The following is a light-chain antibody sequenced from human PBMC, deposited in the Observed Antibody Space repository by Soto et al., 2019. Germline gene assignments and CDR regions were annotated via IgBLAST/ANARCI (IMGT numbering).Light chain of an antibody. Sequence: EMVMTQSPATLSVSPGERATLSCRASQSVSSNLAWYQQKPGQAPRLLIYGASTRATGIPARFSGSGSGTEFTLTISSLQSEDFAVYYCQQYNNWPRTFGQGTRWIAN. CDR2: GAS. J-gene: IGKJ1*01. V-gene: IGKV3-15*01. CDR3: QQYNNWPRT. CDR1: QSVSSN.